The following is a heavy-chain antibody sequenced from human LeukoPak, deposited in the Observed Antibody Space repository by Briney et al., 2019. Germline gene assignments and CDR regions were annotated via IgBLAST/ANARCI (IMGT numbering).Heavy chain of an antibody. J-gene: IGHJ4*02. CDR2: IYYSGST. V-gene: IGHV4-59*02. CDR3: ARLGEYSYKD. CDR1: GASVSSFY. Sequence: SETLSLTCTVSGASVSSFYWSWIRQPPGKGLEWIGYIYYSGSTNYNPSLKSRVTISVDTSKNQFSLKLTSVTAADTAVYYCARLGEYSYKDWGQGTLVTVSS. D-gene: IGHD5-18*01.